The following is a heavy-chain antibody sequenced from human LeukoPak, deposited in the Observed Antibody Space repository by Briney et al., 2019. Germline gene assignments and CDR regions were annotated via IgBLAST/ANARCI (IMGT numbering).Heavy chain of an antibody. V-gene: IGHV3-30*04. Sequence: GGSLRLSCVASGLAFSSYSMHWVRQAPGKGLEWVGVISYDGSDEYYTDSVKGRFTIPRDNSKNTVYLQMNSLRADDTAVYYCARDFTPEWFDIHWGQGTLVTVS. CDR2: ISYDGSDE. J-gene: IGHJ4*02. CDR1: GLAFSSYS. D-gene: IGHD3-3*01. CDR3: ARDFTPEWFDIH.